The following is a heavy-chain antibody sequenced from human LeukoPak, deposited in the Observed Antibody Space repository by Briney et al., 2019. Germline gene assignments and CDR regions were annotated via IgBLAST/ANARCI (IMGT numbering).Heavy chain of an antibody. CDR2: IYYSGST. CDR1: GGSISSSSYY. J-gene: IGHJ6*03. Sequence: SETLSLTCTVSGGSISSSSYYWGWIRQPPGKGLEWIGSIYYSGSTYYNPSLKSRVTISVGTSKNQFSLKLSSVTAADTAVYYCARGRRITIFGVSKYYYYMDVWGKGTTVTVSS. D-gene: IGHD3-3*01. CDR3: ARGRRITIFGVSKYYYYMDV. V-gene: IGHV4-39*07.